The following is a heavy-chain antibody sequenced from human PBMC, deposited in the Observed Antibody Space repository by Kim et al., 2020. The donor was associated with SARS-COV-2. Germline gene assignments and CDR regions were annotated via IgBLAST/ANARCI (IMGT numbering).Heavy chain of an antibody. J-gene: IGHJ6*02. V-gene: IGHV3-21*01. CDR1: GFTFSSYS. D-gene: IGHD2-2*01. Sequence: GGSLRLSCAASGFTFSSYSMNWVRQAPGKGLEWVSSISSSSTYIYYGDSVKGRFTISRDNAKSSLYLQMNSLRAEDTAVYYCASHCISITCPPGSYAMDVWGQGTTVTVSS. CDR2: ISSSSTYI. CDR3: ASHCISITCPPGSYAMDV.